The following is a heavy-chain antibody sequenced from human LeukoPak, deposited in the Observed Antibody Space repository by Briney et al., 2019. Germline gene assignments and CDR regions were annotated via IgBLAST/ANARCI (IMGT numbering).Heavy chain of an antibody. CDR2: ISSIGNTI. D-gene: IGHD3-10*01. V-gene: IGHV3-48*03. J-gene: IGHJ5*02. CDR1: GFTFSSYE. CDR3: ARDSGTTGEVKFDP. Sequence: GGSLRLSCAASGFTFSSYEMNWVRQAPGKGLEWLSYISSIGNTIFYADSVKGRFTISRDNAKSSLYLQMNSLRAEDTAVYYCARDSGTTGEVKFDPWGQGTLVTVSS.